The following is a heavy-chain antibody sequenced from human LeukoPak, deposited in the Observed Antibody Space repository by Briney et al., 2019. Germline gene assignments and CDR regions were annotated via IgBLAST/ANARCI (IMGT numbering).Heavy chain of an antibody. CDR2: IYSGGST. CDR1: GFTFSDYY. CDR3: ARDPPYYDILTDY. D-gene: IGHD3-9*01. V-gene: IGHV3-66*01. Sequence: PGGSLRLSCAASGFTFSDYYMSWVRQAPGKGLEWVSVIYSGGSTYYADSVKGRFTISRDNSKNTLYLQMNSLRAEDTAVYYCARDPPYYDILTDYWGQGTLVTVSS. J-gene: IGHJ4*02.